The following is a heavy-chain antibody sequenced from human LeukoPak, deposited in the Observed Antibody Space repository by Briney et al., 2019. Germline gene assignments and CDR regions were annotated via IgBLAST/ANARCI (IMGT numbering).Heavy chain of an antibody. D-gene: IGHD2-21*02. V-gene: IGHV1-18*01. CDR1: GYTFSSYG. CDR3: ARDGDWARSSDY. Sequence: ASVKVSCKASGYTFSSYGISWVRQAPGQGLEWMGWISAQSGNTNYAQKLQGRVTMTTDTSTSTAYMELRTLRSDDTAVYYCARDGDWARSSDYWGQGTLVTVSS. CDR2: ISAQSGNT. J-gene: IGHJ4*02.